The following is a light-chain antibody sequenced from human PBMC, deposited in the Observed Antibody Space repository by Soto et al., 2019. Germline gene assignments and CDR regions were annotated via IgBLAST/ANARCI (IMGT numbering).Light chain of an antibody. Sequence: IVLTQSPATLSLSPGARATLSCRAGQSVSNYLAWYQQKPGQAPRLLIYDTFNRATGIPARFSGIGSGTDFTLTISSLDPEDLAVSFSVKRSTWPWTSGQRIKVEIK. V-gene: IGKV3-11*01. J-gene: IGKJ1*01. CDR1: QSVSNY. CDR2: DTF. CDR3: VKRSTWPWT.